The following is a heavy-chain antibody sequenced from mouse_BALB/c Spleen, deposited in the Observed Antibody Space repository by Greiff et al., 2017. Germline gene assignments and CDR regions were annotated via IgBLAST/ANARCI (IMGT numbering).Heavy chain of an antibody. J-gene: IGHJ4*01. CDR2: INPSTGYT. CDR1: GYTFTSYW. V-gene: IGHV1-7*01. CDR3: ARGGVRRAMDY. Sequence: QVQLQQPGAELAKPGASVKMSCKASGYTFTSYWMHWVKQRPGQGLEWIGYINPSTGYTEYNQKFKDKATLTADKSSSTAYMQLSSLTSEDSAVYYCARGGVRRAMDYWGQGTSVTVSS. D-gene: IGHD2-14*01.